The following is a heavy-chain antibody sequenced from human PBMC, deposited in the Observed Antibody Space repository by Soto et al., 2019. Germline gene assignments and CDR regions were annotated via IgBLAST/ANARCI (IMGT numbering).Heavy chain of an antibody. CDR1: GFTFRNYV. D-gene: IGHD5-12*01. J-gene: IGHJ4*02. CDR3: TKDRATHRNY. V-gene: IGHV3-30*18. Sequence: QVQLVESGGGVVQPGRSLSLSCAASGFTFRNYVTHWVRHAPCKGLEWVAVISSDGSNKYYADSVKGRFTISRDNSKNTLYLQMNSLSIEDTAVYYCTKDRATHRNYWGEGNLVTVAS. CDR2: ISSDGSNK.